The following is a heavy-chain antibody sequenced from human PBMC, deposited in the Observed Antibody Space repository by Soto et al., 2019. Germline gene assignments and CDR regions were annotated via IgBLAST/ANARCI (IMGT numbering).Heavy chain of an antibody. D-gene: IGHD2-2*01. CDR3: ARAKLCNTLSCPPSFDT. J-gene: IGHJ4*02. CDR2: VYHSGST. CDR1: GGSISTNNW. Sequence: QVQLQESGPGLVNASGTLSLTCGVSGGSISTNNWWRWVRQPPGQGLEWIAEVYHSGSTNYNPSLKSRLTLSVHKSKNQFSLRLTSVTAADSAVYYCARAKLCNTLSCPPSFDTWGQGTLVTVSS. V-gene: IGHV4-4*02.